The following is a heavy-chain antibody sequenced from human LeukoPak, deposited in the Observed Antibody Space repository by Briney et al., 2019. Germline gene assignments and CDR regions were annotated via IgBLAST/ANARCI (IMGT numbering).Heavy chain of an antibody. J-gene: IGHJ3*02. CDR2: ISGSGGST. CDR3: AKLGKITPPQDI. V-gene: IGHV3-23*01. Sequence: PGGSLRISCAASGFTFSSYAMSWVRQAPGKGLEWVSAISGSGGSTYYEDAVKGGFTISRDKSKNTLYLQMNSLRAEDTAVYYCAKLGKITPPQDIWGQGTMVTVSS. D-gene: IGHD3-16*01. CDR1: GFTFSSYA.